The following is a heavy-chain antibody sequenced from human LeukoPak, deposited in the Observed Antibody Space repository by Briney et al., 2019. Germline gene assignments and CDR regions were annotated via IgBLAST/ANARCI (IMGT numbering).Heavy chain of an antibody. D-gene: IGHD2-2*01. CDR1: GFSISSGYQ. J-gene: IGHJ5*02. CDR2: IFHTRSA. CDR3: ARDPRWLTPDCTSISCYENYFDP. V-gene: IGHV4-38-2*02. Sequence: PSETLSLTCAVSGFSISSGYQWAWIRPPPRKTMEWIGSIFHTRSAHYNPSLQSRVTISVDTSTNHSSLRLSSVTAADTAVYYCARDPRWLTPDCTSISCYENYFDPWGQGILVTVSS.